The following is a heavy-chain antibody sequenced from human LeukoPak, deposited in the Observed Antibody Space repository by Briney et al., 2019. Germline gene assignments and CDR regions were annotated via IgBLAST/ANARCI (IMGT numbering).Heavy chain of an antibody. D-gene: IGHD3-22*01. V-gene: IGHV3-30*15. J-gene: IGHJ3*02. CDR1: GFTFSSYA. CDR3: ARDGFSGFDAFDI. CDR2: ISYDGSNK. Sequence: PGRSLRLSCAASGFTFSSYAMHWVRQAPGKGLEWVAVISYDGSNKYYADSVKGRFTISRDNSKNTLYLQMSSLRAEDTAVYYCARDGFSGFDAFDIWGQGTMVTVS.